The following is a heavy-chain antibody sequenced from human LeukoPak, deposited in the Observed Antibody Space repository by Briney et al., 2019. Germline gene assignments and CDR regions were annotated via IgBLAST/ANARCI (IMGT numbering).Heavy chain of an antibody. CDR2: IIPIFGTA. J-gene: IGHJ6*02. CDR1: GGTFSSYA. Sequence: GASVKVSCKASGGTFSSYAISWVRQAPGQGLEWMGGIIPIFGTANYAQKFQGRVTITADESTSTAYMELSSLRSEDTAVYYCATNWSPTVIYYYYYGMDVWGQGTTVTVSS. V-gene: IGHV1-69*13. D-gene: IGHD4-17*01. CDR3: ATNWSPTVIYYYYYGMDV.